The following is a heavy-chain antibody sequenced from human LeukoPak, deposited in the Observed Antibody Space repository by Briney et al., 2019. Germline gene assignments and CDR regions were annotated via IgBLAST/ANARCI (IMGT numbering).Heavy chain of an antibody. CDR2: IKEDGSDK. J-gene: IGHJ4*02. CDR1: GFRFSTW. V-gene: IGHV3-7*01. CDR3: ARGSGWTDY. D-gene: IGHD6-19*01. Sequence: GGSLRLSCEVSGFRFSTWMTWVRQAPGKGLEWVANIKEDGSDKYYVDSVKGRFTISRDNAKNSVYLQMNSLRAEDTAVYYCARGSGWTDYWGQGTLVTVSS.